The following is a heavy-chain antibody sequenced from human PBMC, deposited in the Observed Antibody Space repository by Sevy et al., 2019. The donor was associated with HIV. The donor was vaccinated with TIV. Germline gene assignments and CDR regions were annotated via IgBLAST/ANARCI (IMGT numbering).Heavy chain of an antibody. CDR1: GFTFSSYE. J-gene: IGHJ4*02. D-gene: IGHD1-26*01. CDR3: ARNSLLYYFDY. V-gene: IGHV3-48*03. CDR2: ISSSGSTI. Sequence: EGSLRLSCAASGFTFSSYEMNWVRQAPGKGLEWVSYISSSGSTIYYADSVKGRFTISRDNAKNSLYLQMNSLRAEDTAVYYCARNSLLYYFDYWGQGTLVTVSS.